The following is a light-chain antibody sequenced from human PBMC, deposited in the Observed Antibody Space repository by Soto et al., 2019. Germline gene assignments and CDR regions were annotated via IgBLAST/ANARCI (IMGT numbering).Light chain of an antibody. CDR1: SGHNSYA. CDR2: LNSDGSH. Sequence: QPVLTQPPSASASLGASVKLTCTLSSGHNSYAIAWHQQQPEKGPRYLMKLNSDGSHSKGDGLPDRFSGSSSGAERYLTLSSLQSEDEAHYYCQTWSTDIRVFGGGTKLTVL. V-gene: IGLV4-69*01. J-gene: IGLJ3*02. CDR3: QTWSTDIRV.